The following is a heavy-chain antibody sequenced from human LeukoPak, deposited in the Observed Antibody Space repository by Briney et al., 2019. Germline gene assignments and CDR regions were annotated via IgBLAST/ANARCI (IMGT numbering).Heavy chain of an antibody. V-gene: IGHV3-73*01. CDR3: TTTLWFGELPPLFDY. CDR1: GFTFSGSA. J-gene: IGHJ4*02. CDR2: IRSKANSYAT. D-gene: IGHD3-10*01. Sequence: AGGSLRLSCAASGFTFSGSAMHWVRQASGKGLEWVGRIRSKANSYATAYAASVKGRFTISRDDSKNTAYLQMNSLKTEDTAVYYCTTTLWFGELPPLFDYRGQGTLVTVSS.